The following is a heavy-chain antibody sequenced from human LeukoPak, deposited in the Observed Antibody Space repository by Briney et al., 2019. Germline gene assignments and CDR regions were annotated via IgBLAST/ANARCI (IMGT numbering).Heavy chain of an antibody. CDR3: ARDRQGYYYDSSGDRS. D-gene: IGHD3-22*01. CDR2: IYYSGST. Sequence: PSETLSLTCIVSGGSISSGGYYWSWIRQHPGKGLEWIGYIYYSGSTYYNPSLKSRVTISVDTSKNQFSLKLSSVTAADTAVYYCARDRQGYYYDSSGDRSWGQGTLVTVSS. J-gene: IGHJ5*02. V-gene: IGHV4-31*03. CDR1: GGSISSGGYY.